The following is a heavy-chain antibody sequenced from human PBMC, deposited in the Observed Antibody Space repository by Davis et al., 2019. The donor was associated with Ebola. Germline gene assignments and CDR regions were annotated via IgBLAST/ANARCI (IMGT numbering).Heavy chain of an antibody. Sequence: GESLKISCAASGFTFSSSEMSWVRQAPGKGLEWLSYISGGGETTYYADSVKGRFTISRDNAKNLLYLQMNSLRVDDTAVYYCARDSAPLKFDPWGQGALVTVSS. V-gene: IGHV3-48*03. CDR1: GFTFSSSE. J-gene: IGHJ5*02. CDR3: ARDSAPLKFDP. CDR2: ISGGGETT.